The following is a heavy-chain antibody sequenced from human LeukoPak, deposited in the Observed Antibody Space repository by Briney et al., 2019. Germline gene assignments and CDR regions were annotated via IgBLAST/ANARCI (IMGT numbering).Heavy chain of an antibody. CDR3: AREYFGLSTSYSSFFAY. CDR2: INPNTGGG. Sequence: ASVKVSCKASGYPFTGHYIHWLRQAPGQRPEWMGWINPNTGGGKESDSFQGRVTMTRDTSMNTLYLELSSLRPDDTAMYYCAREYFGLSTSYSSFFAYWGQGTLVTVSS. D-gene: IGHD3-9*01. V-gene: IGHV1-2*02. CDR1: GYPFTGHY. J-gene: IGHJ4*02.